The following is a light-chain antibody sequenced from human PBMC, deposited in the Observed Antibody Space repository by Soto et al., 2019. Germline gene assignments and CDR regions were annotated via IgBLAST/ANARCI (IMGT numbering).Light chain of an antibody. Sequence: DIQMTQSPSSLSASVGDRVTITCRASQGISNYLAWYQQKPGKVPKLLIYAASTLQSGVPSRFSGSGSGTDFTLTISSLQHEDVATYYCQKYNRVGTFGQGTKVEIK. CDR3: QKYNRVGT. CDR1: QGISNY. CDR2: AAS. V-gene: IGKV1-27*01. J-gene: IGKJ1*01.